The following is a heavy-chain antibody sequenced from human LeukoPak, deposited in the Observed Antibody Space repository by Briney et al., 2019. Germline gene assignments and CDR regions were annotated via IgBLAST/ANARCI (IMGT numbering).Heavy chain of an antibody. V-gene: IGHV4-59*01. CDR3: ARVLRKNRGAFDI. CDR1: GGSISSYY. D-gene: IGHD3-10*01. CDR2: IYYSGST. J-gene: IGHJ3*02. Sequence: SETLSLTCTVSGGSISSYYWSWIRQPPGKGLEWIGYIYYSGSTNYNPSLKSRVTIPVDTSKNQFSLKLSSVTAADTAVYYCARVLRKNRGAFDIWGQGTMVTVSS.